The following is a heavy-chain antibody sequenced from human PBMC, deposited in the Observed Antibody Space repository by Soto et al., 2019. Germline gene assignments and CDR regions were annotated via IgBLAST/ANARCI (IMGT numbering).Heavy chain of an antibody. D-gene: IGHD2-15*01. CDR1: GYTFTSYG. J-gene: IGHJ6*02. Sequence: QVQLVQSGAEVKKPGASVKVSCKASGYTFTSYGISWVRQAPGQGLEWMGWISAYNGNTNYAQKLQGRVTMTTDTYTNTAHMELGSLRSDDTAVCYCARLTPRYDMDVWGQGTTVTVSS. CDR3: ARLTPRYDMDV. CDR2: ISAYNGNT. V-gene: IGHV1-18*01.